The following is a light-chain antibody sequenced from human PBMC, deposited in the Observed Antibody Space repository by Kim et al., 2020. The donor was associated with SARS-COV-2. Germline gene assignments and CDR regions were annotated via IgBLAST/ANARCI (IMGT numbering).Light chain of an antibody. J-gene: IGKJ1*01. Sequence: SPGERATLSCRASQSISSNYSAWYQQKPGQAPRLLIYGTSSRATGIPDRFSGGGSGTDFSLTISRLEPEDFALYYCQQYGYSPLTFGQGTKVDIK. CDR2: GTS. CDR3: QQYGYSPLT. V-gene: IGKV3-20*01. CDR1: QSISSNY.